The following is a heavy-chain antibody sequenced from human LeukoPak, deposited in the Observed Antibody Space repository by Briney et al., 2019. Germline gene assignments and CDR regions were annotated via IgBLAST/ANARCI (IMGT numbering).Heavy chain of an antibody. V-gene: IGHV4-59*12. Sequence: SETLSLTCTVSGGSISSYYWSWIRQPPGKGLEWIGSIYYSGSTYYNPSLKSRVTISVDTSKNQFSLKLSSVTAADTAVYYCARERNWGIIDYWGQGILVTVSS. CDR2: IYYSGST. D-gene: IGHD7-27*01. CDR1: GGSISSYY. CDR3: ARERNWGIIDY. J-gene: IGHJ4*02.